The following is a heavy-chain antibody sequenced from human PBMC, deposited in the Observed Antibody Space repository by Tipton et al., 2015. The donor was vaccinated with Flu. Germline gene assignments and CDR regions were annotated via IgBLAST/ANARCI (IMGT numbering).Heavy chain of an antibody. V-gene: IGHV4-34*01. CDR2: INHSGST. CDR3: ARRKNYYDSSGRLPGFDY. Sequence: TLSLTCAVYDGSFSGYYWSWIRQPPWKGLEWIGEINHSGSTNYNPSLKSRVTISVDTSKNQFSLRLSSVTAPDTAVYYCARRKNYYDSSGRLPGFDYWGQGTLVTVSS. D-gene: IGHD3-22*01. CDR1: DGSFSGYY. J-gene: IGHJ4*02.